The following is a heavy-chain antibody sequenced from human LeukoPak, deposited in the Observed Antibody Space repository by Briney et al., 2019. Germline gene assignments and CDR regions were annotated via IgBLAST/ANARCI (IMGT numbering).Heavy chain of an antibody. Sequence: SETLSLTCAVYGGSFSGYYWSWIRQPPGKGLDWIGEINHSGSTNYNPSLKSRVTISVDTSKNQFSLKLSSVTAADTAVYYCARVKLRWLQLGDYFDYWGQGTLVTVSS. V-gene: IGHV4-34*01. D-gene: IGHD5-24*01. CDR3: ARVKLRWLQLGDYFDY. J-gene: IGHJ4*02. CDR2: INHSGST. CDR1: GGSFSGYY.